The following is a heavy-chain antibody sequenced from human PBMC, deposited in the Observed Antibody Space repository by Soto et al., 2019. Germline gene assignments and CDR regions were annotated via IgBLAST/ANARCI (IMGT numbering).Heavy chain of an antibody. D-gene: IGHD2-15*01. V-gene: IGHV4-39*01. J-gene: IGHJ3*02. Sequence: QLQLQESGPGLLKPSETLSLTCTVSGGSISSSSYYWGWIRQPPGKGLEWIGGINYSGSTYYNPSLTSPVTIAVDTSKNQFSLKLSSVTAADTAVYYCARYCSGGSCPDAFDIWGQGTMVTVSS. CDR1: GGSISSSSYY. CDR3: ARYCSGGSCPDAFDI. CDR2: INYSGST.